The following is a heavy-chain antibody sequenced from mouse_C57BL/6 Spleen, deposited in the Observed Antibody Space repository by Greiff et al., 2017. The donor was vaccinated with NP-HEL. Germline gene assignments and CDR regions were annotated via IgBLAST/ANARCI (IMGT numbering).Heavy chain of an antibody. V-gene: IGHV1-50*01. CDR3: ARDGSPYYFDY. CDR1: GYTFTSYW. CDR2: IDPSDSYT. D-gene: IGHD2-3*01. J-gene: IGHJ2*01. Sequence: VQLQQPGAELVKPGASVKLSCKASGYTFTSYWMQWVKQRPGQGLEWIGEIDPSDSYTNYNQKFKGKATLTVDTSSSTAYMQLSSLTSEDSAVYYCARDGSPYYFDYWGQGTTLTVSS.